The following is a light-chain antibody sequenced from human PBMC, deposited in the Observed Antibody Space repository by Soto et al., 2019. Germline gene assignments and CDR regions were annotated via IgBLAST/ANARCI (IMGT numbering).Light chain of an antibody. Sequence: QSVLTQPPSVSGAPGQTVTISCTGSSSNIGSTYDVQWYQQLPGTAPKLLIHGNTDRPSGVPDRFSGSKSGTSASLAITGLQADDEADYYCQSYEDSLSVHYVFGTRTKVTV. CDR2: GNT. J-gene: IGLJ1*01. V-gene: IGLV1-40*01. CDR1: SSNIGSTYD. CDR3: QSYEDSLSVHYV.